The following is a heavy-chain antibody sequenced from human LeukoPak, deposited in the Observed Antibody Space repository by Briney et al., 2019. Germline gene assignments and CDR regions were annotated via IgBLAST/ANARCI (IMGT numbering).Heavy chain of an antibody. CDR3: ARDGGWGLFFDY. CDR2: IDTSGDII. CDR1: GFTFSSYA. V-gene: IGHV3-48*04. D-gene: IGHD6-19*01. J-gene: IGHJ4*02. Sequence: GGSLRLSCAASGFTFSSYAMSWVRQAPGKGLEWVSYIDTSGDIIYYADSVKGRFTISRDNAKNSLYLQMNSLRAEDTAVYYCARDGGWGLFFDYWGQGTLVTVSS.